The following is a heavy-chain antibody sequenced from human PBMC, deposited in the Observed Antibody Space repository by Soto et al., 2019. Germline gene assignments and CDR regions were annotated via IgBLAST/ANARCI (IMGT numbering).Heavy chain of an antibody. J-gene: IGHJ4*02. Sequence: ASVKVSCKASGYTFTSYAMHWVRQAPGQRLEWMGWINAGNGNTKYSQKFQGRVTITRDTSASTAYMELSSLRSEDTAVYYCARGRSSGWYEPLFDYWGQGTLVTVS. CDR2: INAGNGNT. D-gene: IGHD6-19*01. CDR3: ARGRSSGWYEPLFDY. V-gene: IGHV1-3*01. CDR1: GYTFTSYA.